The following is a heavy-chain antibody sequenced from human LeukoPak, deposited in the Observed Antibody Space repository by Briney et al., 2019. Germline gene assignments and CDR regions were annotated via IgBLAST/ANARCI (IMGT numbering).Heavy chain of an antibody. CDR1: GYSISSGYY. CDR3: ARHVLGATVTTFDY. J-gene: IGHJ4*02. V-gene: IGHV4-38-2*01. D-gene: IGHD4-11*01. CDR2: IYHSGST. Sequence: SETLSLTCAVSGYSISSGYYWGWIRQPPGKGVEWIGSIYHSGSTSYIPSLTSRVTISVHTSKNQFSLKLSSVTAADTAVYYCARHVLGATVTTFDYWGQGTLVTVSS.